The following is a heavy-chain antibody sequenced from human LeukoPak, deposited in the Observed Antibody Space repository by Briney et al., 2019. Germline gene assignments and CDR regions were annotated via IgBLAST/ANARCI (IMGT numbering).Heavy chain of an antibody. V-gene: IGHV4-59*01. Sequence: SETLSLTCTVSGGSISSYYWSWIRQPPGKGLKWIGNIYYSGYTTYSPSLRSRVTISVDTSKNQFSLKLSSVTAADTAVYYCARETSQKGAHYMNVWGKGTTITISS. CDR1: GGSISSYY. D-gene: IGHD3-16*01. J-gene: IGHJ6*03. CDR2: IYYSGYT. CDR3: ARETSQKGAHYMNV.